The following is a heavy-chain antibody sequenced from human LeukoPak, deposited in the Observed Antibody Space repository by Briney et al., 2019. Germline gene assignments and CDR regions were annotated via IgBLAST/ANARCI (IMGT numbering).Heavy chain of an antibody. J-gene: IGHJ4*02. Sequence: SETLSLTCAVYGGSFSGYYWSWIRQPPGKGLEWIGEINHSGSTNYNPSLKSRVTISVDTSKNQFSLKLSSVTAADPAVYYCARGYSYGYLSLGYWGQGTLVTVSS. CDR1: GGSFSGYY. CDR3: ARGYSYGYLSLGY. D-gene: IGHD5-18*01. V-gene: IGHV4-34*01. CDR2: INHSGST.